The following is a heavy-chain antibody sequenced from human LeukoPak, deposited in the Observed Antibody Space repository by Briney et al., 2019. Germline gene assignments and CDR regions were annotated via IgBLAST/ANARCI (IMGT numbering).Heavy chain of an antibody. D-gene: IGHD2-2*01. CDR2: ISSSGSTT. V-gene: IGHV3-23*01. Sequence: GGSLRLSCAVSGFTFSSYAMSWVRQAPGKGLEWVSGISSSGSTTYYADPVKGRFTISRDNSKNTLYLQMNSLRAEDTATYYCAKFNIVVVPAAAFEYWGQGTLVTVSS. J-gene: IGHJ4*02. CDR1: GFTFSSYA. CDR3: AKFNIVVVPAAAFEY.